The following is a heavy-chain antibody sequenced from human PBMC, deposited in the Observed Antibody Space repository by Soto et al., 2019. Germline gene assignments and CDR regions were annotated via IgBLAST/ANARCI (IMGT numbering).Heavy chain of an antibody. D-gene: IGHD3-10*01. Sequence: QVQLQESGPGLVKPSQTLSLTCTVSGGSISSGDYYWTWIRQHPGKGLEWIGYIYYTGSAYYNPSLNSRVTISLDTSKNQFSLKLTSVTAADTAVYYCARVGGSGTYLYYFDNWGQGVLVTVSS. V-gene: IGHV4-31*03. CDR1: GGSISSGDYY. CDR3: ARVGGSGTYLYYFDN. J-gene: IGHJ4*02. CDR2: IYYTGSA.